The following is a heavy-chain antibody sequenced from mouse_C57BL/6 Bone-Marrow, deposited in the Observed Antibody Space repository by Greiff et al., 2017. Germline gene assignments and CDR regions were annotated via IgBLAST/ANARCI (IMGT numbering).Heavy chain of an antibody. D-gene: IGHD2-1*01. CDR2: IDPSDSET. J-gene: IGHJ1*03. V-gene: IGHV1-52*01. CDR3: ARPLYGNYEGYFDV. CDR1: GYTFTSYW. Sequence: QVQLQQPGAELVRPGSSVKLSCKASGYTFTSYWMHWVKQRPIRGLEWIGNIDPSDSETHYNQKFKDKATLTVDKSSSTAYMQLSSLTSEDSAVYYCARPLYGNYEGYFDVWGTGTTVTVSS.